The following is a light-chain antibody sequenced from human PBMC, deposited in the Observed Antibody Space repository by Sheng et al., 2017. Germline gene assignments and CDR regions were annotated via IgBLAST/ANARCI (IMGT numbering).Light chain of an antibody. J-gene: IGLJ1*01. CDR2: DVG. CDR1: SSDVGAYDF. Sequence: QSALTQPASVSGSPGQSITISCAGTSSDVGAYDFVSWYQQHPGKAPKLIIFDVGRRPPGVSTRFSGSKAGNTASLTISGLQVEDEAHYYCGSYTTTSIYVFGLGTKVTVL. CDR3: GSYTTTSIYV. V-gene: IGLV2-14*03.